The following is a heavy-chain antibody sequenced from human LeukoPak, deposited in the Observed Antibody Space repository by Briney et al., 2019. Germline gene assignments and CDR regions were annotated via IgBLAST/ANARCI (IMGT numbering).Heavy chain of an antibody. D-gene: IGHD1-26*01. CDR2: ISSSSSYI. CDR1: GFTFSSYS. CDR3: ARIVNYSGSYSS. V-gene: IGHV3-21*01. Sequence: GGSLRLPCAASGFTFSSYSMNWVRQAPGKGLEWVSSISSSSSYIYYADSVKGRFTISRDNAKNSLYLQMNSLRAEDTAVYCCARIVNYSGSYSSWGQGTLVTVSS. J-gene: IGHJ5*02.